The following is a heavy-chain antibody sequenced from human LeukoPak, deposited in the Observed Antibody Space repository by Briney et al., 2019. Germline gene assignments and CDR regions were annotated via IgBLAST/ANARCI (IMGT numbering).Heavy chain of an antibody. CDR2: IYYTGST. V-gene: IGHV4-39*01. CDR3: VKSGGYGLIDY. CDR1: GVSISSSNSY. J-gene: IGHJ4*02. Sequence: SETLSLTCTVSGVSISSSNSYWGWIRQPPGKGLEWIGNIYYTGSTYYNASLQSRVTISIDTSKNQFSLRLNSVTAADTAMYYCVKSGGYGLIDYWGQGTLVTVSS. D-gene: IGHD1-26*01.